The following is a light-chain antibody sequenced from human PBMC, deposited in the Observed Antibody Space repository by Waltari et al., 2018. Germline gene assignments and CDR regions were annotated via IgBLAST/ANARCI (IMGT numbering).Light chain of an antibody. V-gene: IGLV2-14*03. Sequence: QSDLTQPASVSGSPGQSITISCTGTSSDIGGYVAWYQQHPCKAPKLMIYDVNKRPSWISNRFSGSKSGNTASLSISGLQTEDEASYYCSSYTTTTTLFGGGTKLTVL. CDR3: SSYTTTTTL. J-gene: IGLJ2*01. CDR1: SSDIGGY. CDR2: DVN.